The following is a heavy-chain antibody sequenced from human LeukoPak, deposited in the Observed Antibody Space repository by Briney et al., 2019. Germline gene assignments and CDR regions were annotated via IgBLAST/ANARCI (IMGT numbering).Heavy chain of an antibody. CDR1: GGSISSSSYY. D-gene: IGHD5-18*01. J-gene: IGHJ4*02. CDR2: IYYSGST. Sequence: SETLSLTCTVSGGSISSSSYYWGWIRQPPGKGLEWIGSIYYSGSTYYNPSLKSRVTISVDTSKNQFSLKLSSATAADTAVYYCARQREAMADFDYWGQGTLVTVSS. V-gene: IGHV4-39*01. CDR3: ARQREAMADFDY.